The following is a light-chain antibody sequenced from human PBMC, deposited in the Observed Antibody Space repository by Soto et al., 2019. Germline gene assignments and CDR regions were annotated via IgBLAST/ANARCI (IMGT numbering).Light chain of an antibody. V-gene: IGKV1-39*01. Sequence: DIQMTQSPSPLSASVGDSVTITCRASQTIKTYLNWYRHKPGKAPELPIYAASRLQSGVASRFSGSGSGTYFILTISSLQPDDLATYYCQQTYTAPGTFGQGTKVEI. CDR3: QQTYTAPGT. CDR2: AAS. J-gene: IGKJ1*01. CDR1: QTIKTY.